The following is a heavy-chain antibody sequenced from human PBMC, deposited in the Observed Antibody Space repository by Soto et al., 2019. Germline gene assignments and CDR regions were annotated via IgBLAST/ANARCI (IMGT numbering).Heavy chain of an antibody. Sequence: QVQLVESGGGVVQPGRSLRLSCAASGFIFSNYGMHWVRQAPGKGLEWVAVISYDGKVQYYADSVKGRFTVSRDNSENTLNLQVHSLKTEDTAVYFCAKETQFYVSGSTDYWGQGTLVTVSS. J-gene: IGHJ4*02. V-gene: IGHV3-30*18. D-gene: IGHD3-10*01. CDR1: GFIFSNYG. CDR3: AKETQFYVSGSTDY. CDR2: ISYDGKVQ.